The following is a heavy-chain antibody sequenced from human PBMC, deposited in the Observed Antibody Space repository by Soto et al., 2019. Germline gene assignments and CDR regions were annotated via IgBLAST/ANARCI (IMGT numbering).Heavy chain of an antibody. J-gene: IGHJ5*02. CDR3: ARLIAAAGIEVSNWFEP. CDR2: IYHSGST. D-gene: IGHD6-13*01. V-gene: IGHV4-30-2*01. Sequence: PSETLSLTCAVFGGSIRSGGYSWSWIRQPPGKGLEWIRYIYHSGSTYYNPSLKSRVTISVDRAKNQFSLKLSSVTAADTAVYYCARLIAAAGIEVSNWFEPWGQGTLVTVSS. CDR1: GGSIRSGGYS.